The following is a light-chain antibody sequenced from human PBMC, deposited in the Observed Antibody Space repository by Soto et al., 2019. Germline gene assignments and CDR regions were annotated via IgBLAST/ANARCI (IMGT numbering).Light chain of an antibody. CDR2: ATS. Sequence: DIQMTQSPVSLSASVGDRVTITCRASQDIHRYLAWFQQKPGKAPKSLIYATSSLQLGVPSRFSGSGSGTEFTLTISSLQPEDFATYYYQQYDNFPLTIGHGTRLEMK. CDR1: QDIHRY. J-gene: IGKJ5*01. CDR3: QQYDNFPLT. V-gene: IGKV1-16*01.